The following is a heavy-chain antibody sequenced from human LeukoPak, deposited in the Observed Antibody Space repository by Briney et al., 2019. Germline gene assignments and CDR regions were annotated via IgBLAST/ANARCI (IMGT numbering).Heavy chain of an antibody. CDR1: GDSISSSSFY. CDR2: VYYNGDT. J-gene: IGHJ3*02. CDR3: AGRSGSWLSAFDI. D-gene: IGHD3-10*01. V-gene: IGHV4-39*01. Sequence: PSETLSLTCTVSGDSISSSSFYWGGIRQPPGKGLEWIGSVYYNGDTYYNPSLKRRVTISIDTSKNQFSLKVTSVTAADTAVYYCAGRSGSWLSAFDIWGQGTVVTVSS.